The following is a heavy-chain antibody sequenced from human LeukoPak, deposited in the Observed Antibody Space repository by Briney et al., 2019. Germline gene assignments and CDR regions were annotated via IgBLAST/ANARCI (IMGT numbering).Heavy chain of an antibody. V-gene: IGHV1-8*03. D-gene: IGHD1-26*01. CDR2: MNPNSGNT. CDR1: GYTFTSYD. J-gene: IGHJ5*02. CDR3: ARGASFSGSYYGSWFDP. Sequence: ASVKVSCKASGYTFTSYDINWVRQATGQGLEWMAWMNPNSGNTGYAQKFQGRVTITRNTSISTAYMELSSLRSEDTAVYYCARGASFSGSYYGSWFDPWGQGTLVTVSS.